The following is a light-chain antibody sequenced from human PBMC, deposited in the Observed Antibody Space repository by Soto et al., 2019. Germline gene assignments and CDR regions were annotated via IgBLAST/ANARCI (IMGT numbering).Light chain of an antibody. CDR1: QSIDSW. Sequence: DIQMTQSPSTMSASVGDRVTITCRANQSIDSWLAWYQQKPGKAPKFLMYKASNLESGVPLRFSGSGSETEFTLTISSLQPDDFAIYYCQHYKSYPWTFGQGTKVELK. CDR3: QHYKSYPWT. J-gene: IGKJ1*01. CDR2: KAS. V-gene: IGKV1-5*03.